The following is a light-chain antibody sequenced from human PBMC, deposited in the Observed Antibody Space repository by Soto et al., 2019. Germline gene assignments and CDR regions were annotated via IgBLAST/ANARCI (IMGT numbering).Light chain of an antibody. CDR3: HQYDNAPQT. Sequence: EIVLRQYPGTLSLSTGERATLSCRASQTLRRTYIAWYQQKPGQAPRVLIYGASKRATGIPDRFSGGGSGTDFSLTISRLEPEDFAVYYCHQYDNAPQTYGQGTKVDIK. J-gene: IGKJ2*01. CDR2: GAS. CDR1: QTLRRTY. V-gene: IGKV3-20*01.